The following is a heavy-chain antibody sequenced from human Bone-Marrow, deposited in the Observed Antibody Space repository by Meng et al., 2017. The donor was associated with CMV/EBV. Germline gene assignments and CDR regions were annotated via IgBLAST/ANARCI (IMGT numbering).Heavy chain of an antibody. J-gene: IGHJ4*02. CDR1: GGSISSSNW. D-gene: IGHD3-3*01. CDR3: ARGYYDFWSGYYNMYYFDY. V-gene: IGHV4-4*02. Sequence: SETLSLTCAVSGGSISSSNWWSWVRQPPGKGLEWIGEIYHSGSTNYNPSLKSRVTISVDKSKNQFSLKLSSVTAADTAVYYCARGYYDFWSGYYNMYYFDYWGQGTLVTVSS. CDR2: IYHSGST.